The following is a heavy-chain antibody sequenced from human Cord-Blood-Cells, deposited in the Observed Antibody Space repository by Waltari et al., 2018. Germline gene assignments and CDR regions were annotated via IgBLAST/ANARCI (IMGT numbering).Heavy chain of an antibody. CDR3: ARSYGDSYYWYFDL. D-gene: IGHD4-17*01. J-gene: IGHJ2*01. CDR1: GYTFTGSY. CDR2: INPNSGGT. V-gene: IGHV1-2*04. Sequence: QVQLVQSGAEVKKPGASVKVSCKASGYTFTGSYMHWVRQAPGQGLEWMRWINPNSGGTNYAQKFQGWVTMTRDTSISTAYMELSRLRSDDTAVYYCARSYGDSYYWYFDLWGRGTLVTVSS.